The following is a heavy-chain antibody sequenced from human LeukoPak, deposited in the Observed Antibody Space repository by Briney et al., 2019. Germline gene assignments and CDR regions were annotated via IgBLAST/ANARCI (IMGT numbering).Heavy chain of an antibody. V-gene: IGHV4-59*01. CDR2: IYYSGST. CDR3: ARVRRVAAFYYFDY. Sequence: SETLSLTCTVSGGSISSYYWSWIRQPPGKGLEWIGYIYYSGSTNYNPSLKSRVTISVDTSKNQFSLKLSSVAAADTAVYYCARVRRVAAFYYFDYWGQGTLVTVSS. J-gene: IGHJ4*02. D-gene: IGHD6-19*01. CDR1: GGSISSYY.